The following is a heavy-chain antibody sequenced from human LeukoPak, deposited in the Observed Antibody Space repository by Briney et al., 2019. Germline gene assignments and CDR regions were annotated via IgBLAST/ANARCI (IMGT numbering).Heavy chain of an antibody. CDR1: GFTFDDYA. CDR2: ISGDGGST. Sequence: QPGGSLRLSCAASGFTFDDYAMHWVRQAPGKGLELVSLISGDGGSTYYADSVKGRFTISRDNSKNSLYLQMNSLRTEDTALYYCAKGIYGAAAGSFDYWGQGTLVTVSS. J-gene: IGHJ4*02. V-gene: IGHV3-43*02. D-gene: IGHD6-13*01. CDR3: AKGIYGAAAGSFDY.